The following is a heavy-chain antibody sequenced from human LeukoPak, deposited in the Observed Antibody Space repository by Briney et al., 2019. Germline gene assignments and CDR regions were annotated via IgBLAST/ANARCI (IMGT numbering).Heavy chain of an antibody. CDR2: INPNSGDT. V-gene: IGHV1-2*02. D-gene: IGHD3-16*01. CDR1: GYTFTGYY. J-gene: IGHJ4*02. Sequence: RASVTVSCKASGYTFTGYYMHWVRQAPGQGLEWVGWINPNSGDTNYAQKFQGRVTMTRDTSISTAYMELSRLRSDDTAVYYCARVRYRLAETYIDYWGQGTLVTVSS. CDR3: ARVRYRLAETYIDY.